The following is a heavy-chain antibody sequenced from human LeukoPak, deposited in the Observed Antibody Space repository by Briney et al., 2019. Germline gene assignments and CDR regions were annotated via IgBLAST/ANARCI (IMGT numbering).Heavy chain of an antibody. D-gene: IGHD2-8*01. CDR2: INQDGSEK. CDR1: GFIFKSYW. V-gene: IGHV3-7*03. CDR3: ARVPMDGVAY. J-gene: IGHJ4*02. Sequence: GGSLRLSCEVSGFIFKSYWISWVRQALGQGLEWVANINQDGSEKYYVDSVRGRFTISRDNAKNSLYLQMNSLRAEDTAVYFCARVPMDGVAYWGQGTLVTVSS.